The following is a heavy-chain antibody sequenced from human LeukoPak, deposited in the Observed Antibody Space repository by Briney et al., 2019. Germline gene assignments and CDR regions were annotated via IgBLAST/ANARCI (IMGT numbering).Heavy chain of an antibody. CDR2: ISAYNGNT. J-gene: IGHJ5*02. CDR1: GYTFTSYG. CDR3: ARDPTSYSSSWYEVLRWFDP. Sequence: ASVTVSCKASGYTFTSYGISWVRQAPGQGIEWMGWISAYNGNTNYAQKLQGRVTMTTDTSTSTAYMELRSLRSDDTAVYYCARDPTSYSSSWYEVLRWFDPWGQGTLVTVSS. D-gene: IGHD6-13*01. V-gene: IGHV1-18*01.